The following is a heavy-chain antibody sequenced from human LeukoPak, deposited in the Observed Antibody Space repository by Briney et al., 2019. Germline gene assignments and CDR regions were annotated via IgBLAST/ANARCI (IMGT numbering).Heavy chain of an antibody. CDR2: INSDGSST. CDR3: ARVRYSYGQFDY. CDR1: GFTFSSYG. V-gene: IGHV3-74*01. J-gene: IGHJ4*02. Sequence: GGSLRLSCAASGFTFSSYGMHWVRQAPGKGLVWVSRINSDGSSTSYADSVKGRFTISRDDAKNTLYLQMNSLRAEDTAVYYCARVRYSYGQFDYWGQGTLVTVSS. D-gene: IGHD5-18*01.